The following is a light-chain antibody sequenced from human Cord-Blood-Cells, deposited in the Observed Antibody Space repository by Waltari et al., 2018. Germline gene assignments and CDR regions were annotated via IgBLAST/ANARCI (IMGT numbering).Light chain of an antibody. V-gene: IGLV2-14*01. CDR3: SSYTSSSTLDVV. CDR1: SSDVGGYNY. Sequence: QSALTQPASVSGSPGQSITISCTGTSSDVGGYNYVSWYQQHPGKAPNLIIYDFSNRPSEVSNRFSGSKSGNTASLTISGLQAEDEADYYCSSYTSSSTLDVVFGGGTKLTVL. J-gene: IGLJ2*01. CDR2: DFS.